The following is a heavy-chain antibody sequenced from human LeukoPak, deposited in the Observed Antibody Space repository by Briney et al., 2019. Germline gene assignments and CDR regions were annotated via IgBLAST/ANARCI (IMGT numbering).Heavy chain of an antibody. J-gene: IGHJ4*02. Sequence: SETLSLTCTVSGGSISGGYWSWIRQPPGRGLEWIAYVYTSGSTNYNPSLKSRVTISVDTSKSQFALKLSSVTAADTAVYYCAKSYFDYSTYYSYYFNLWGQGALVTVSS. D-gene: IGHD4-11*01. V-gene: IGHV4-4*08. CDR1: GGSISGGY. CDR3: AKSYFDYSTYYSYYFNL. CDR2: VYTSGST.